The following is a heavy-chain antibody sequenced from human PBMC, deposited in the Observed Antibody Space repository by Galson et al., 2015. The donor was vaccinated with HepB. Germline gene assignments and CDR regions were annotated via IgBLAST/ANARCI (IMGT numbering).Heavy chain of an antibody. CDR3: ARVTRWLTLDY. D-gene: IGHD5-24*01. CDR1: GGSFSGYY. CDR2: INHSGST. J-gene: IGHJ4*02. Sequence: TLSLTCTVYGGSFSGYYWSWIRQPPGKGLEWIGEINHSGSTNYNPSLKSRVTISVDTSKNQFSLKLSSVTAADTAVYYCARVTRWLTLDYWGQGTLVTVSS. V-gene: IGHV4-34*01.